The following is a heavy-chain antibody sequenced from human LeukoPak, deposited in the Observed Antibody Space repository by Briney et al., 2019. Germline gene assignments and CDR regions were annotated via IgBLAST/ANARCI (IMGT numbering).Heavy chain of an antibody. CDR1: GYSISSGYY. Sequence: SETLSLTCTVSGYSISSGYYWGWIRQPPGKGLEWIGSIYHSGSTYYNPSLKSRVTISVDTSKNQFSLKLSSVTAADTAVYYCARVFGDGSGLGYWGQGTLVTVSS. V-gene: IGHV4-38-2*02. CDR3: ARVFGDGSGLGY. D-gene: IGHD3-10*01. J-gene: IGHJ4*02. CDR2: IYHSGST.